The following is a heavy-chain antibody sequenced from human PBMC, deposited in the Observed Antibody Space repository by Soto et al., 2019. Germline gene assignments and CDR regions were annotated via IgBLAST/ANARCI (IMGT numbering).Heavy chain of an antibody. CDR3: ASRRGSSGWYRWFDP. CDR1: GSTFSDYA. Sequence: EVQLLESGGGLVQPGGSLRLSCAGSGSTFSDYAMNWVRQAPGKGLEWVSVISDYGIKTYYADSVKGRFTISRDNSNNTLYLQMNSLRAEDTAVYYCASRRGSSGWYRWFDPWGQGTLVTVSS. J-gene: IGHJ5*02. CDR2: ISDYGIKT. V-gene: IGHV3-23*01. D-gene: IGHD6-19*01.